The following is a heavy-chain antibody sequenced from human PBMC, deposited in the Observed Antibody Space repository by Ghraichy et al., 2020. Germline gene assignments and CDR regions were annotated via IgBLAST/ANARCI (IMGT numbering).Heavy chain of an antibody. D-gene: IGHD3-9*01. V-gene: IGHV4-59*08. J-gene: IGHJ4*02. CDR2: IYYSGRT. CDR3: ARHNTKYYDILTGYPRGWFDY. CDR1: GGSIRSYY. Sequence: SQTLSLTFTVPGGSIRSYYWSLIRQPPGKGLEWIGYIYYSGRTNYNPSLKSRVTISVDTSNNQFSLKLSSVTAADTAVYYCARHNTKYYDILTGYPRGWFDYWGQGTLVTVSS.